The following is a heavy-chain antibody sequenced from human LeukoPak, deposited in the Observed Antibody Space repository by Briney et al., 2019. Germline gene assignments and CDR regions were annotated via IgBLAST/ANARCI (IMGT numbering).Heavy chain of an antibody. V-gene: IGHV3-7*03. D-gene: IGHD5-18*01. CDR2: IKQDGSEK. CDR1: GFIFRSYW. J-gene: IGHJ4*02. Sequence: PGGSLRLSCAASGFIFRSYWMSWVRQAPGKGLEWVANIKQDGSEKNYVDSVKGRFTISRDNSKNTLYLQMNSLRAEDTAVYYCARGVDTAMVTGGYYFDYWGQGTLVTVSS. CDR3: ARGVDTAMVTGGYYFDY.